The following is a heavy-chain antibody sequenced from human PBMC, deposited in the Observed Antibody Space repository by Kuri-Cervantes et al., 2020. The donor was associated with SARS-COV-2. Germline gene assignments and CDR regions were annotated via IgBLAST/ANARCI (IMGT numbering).Heavy chain of an antibody. J-gene: IGHJ4*02. D-gene: IGHD3-3*01. Sequence: GESLKISCAASGFTFSSYAMHWVRQAPGKGLEWVAVISYDGSNKYYADSVKGRFTISRDNSKNTLYLQMNSLRAEDTAVYYCARAMITIFVGGAFDYWGQGTLDTVSS. CDR2: ISYDGSNK. CDR3: ARAMITIFVGGAFDY. V-gene: IGHV3-30-3*01. CDR1: GFTFSSYA.